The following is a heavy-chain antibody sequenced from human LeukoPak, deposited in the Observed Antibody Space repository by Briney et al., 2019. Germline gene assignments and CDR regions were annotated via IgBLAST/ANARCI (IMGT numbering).Heavy chain of an antibody. CDR3: ARDSTPYTGDCYYDAFDV. CDR1: GFTFSSNW. Sequence: GGSLRLSCAASGFTFSSNWMTWVRQAPGKGLEWVANIKREGSKENYVDSVKGRFTISRDNAENSLFLQMNSLRAEDTAVYYCARDSTPYTGDCYYDAFDVWGPGTMVTVSS. D-gene: IGHD2-21*02. J-gene: IGHJ3*01. V-gene: IGHV3-7*01. CDR2: IKREGSKE.